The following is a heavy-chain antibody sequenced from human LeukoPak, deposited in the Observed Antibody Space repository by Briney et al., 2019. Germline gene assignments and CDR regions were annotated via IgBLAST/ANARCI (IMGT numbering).Heavy chain of an antibody. J-gene: IGHJ4*02. Sequence: GGSLRLSCAASEFTFNNYAMHWVRQAPGKGLEWVAFIRFDGSNKYYADSVKGRFTISRDNSKNTLYLQMNSLRAEDTAVYYCAKLGCSGGSCYSKYFDYWGQGTLVTVSS. D-gene: IGHD2-15*01. CDR3: AKLGCSGGSCYSKYFDY. CDR1: EFTFNNYA. CDR2: IRFDGSNK. V-gene: IGHV3-30*02.